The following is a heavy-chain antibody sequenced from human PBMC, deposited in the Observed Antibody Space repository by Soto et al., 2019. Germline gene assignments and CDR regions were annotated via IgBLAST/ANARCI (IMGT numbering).Heavy chain of an antibody. CDR2: VYFSGST. CDR1: GGSSSSYC. D-gene: IGHD7-27*01. CDR3: ASVRVENQHWGFGP. Sequence: SETLSLPCTVSGGSSSSYCWSWIRQPPGKGLEWIGYVYFSGSTNYNPSLKSRVSISADMSKNQISLKLTSVTAADTAIYYYASVRVENQHWGFGPWGQGTLVTVSS. J-gene: IGHJ5*02. V-gene: IGHV4-59*01.